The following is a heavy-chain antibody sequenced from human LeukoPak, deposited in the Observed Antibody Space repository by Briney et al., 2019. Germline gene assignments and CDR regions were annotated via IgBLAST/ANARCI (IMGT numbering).Heavy chain of an antibody. CDR2: ISGSGGST. D-gene: IGHD3-3*01. CDR3: AKDSLDYDFWSGYPLTGDY. CDR1: GFTFSSYA. V-gene: IGHV3-23*01. J-gene: IGHJ4*02. Sequence: GGSLRLSCAASGFTFSSYAMSWVRQAPGKGLEWVSAISGSGGSTYYADSVKGRFTISRDNSKNTLYLQMNNLRAEDTAVYYCAKDSLDYDFWSGYPLTGDYWGQGTLVTVSS.